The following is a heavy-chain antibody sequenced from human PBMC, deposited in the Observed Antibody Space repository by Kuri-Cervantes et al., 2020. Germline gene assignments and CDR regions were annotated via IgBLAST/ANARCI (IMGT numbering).Heavy chain of an antibody. CDR1: GYTFTGYY. J-gene: IGHJ5*02. CDR2: INPNSGGT. D-gene: IGHD6-19*01. V-gene: IGHV1-2*02. CDR3: AREGLAVAGLHGWFDP. Sequence: ASVKVSCKASGYTFTGYYMHWVRQAPGQGLEWMGWINPNSGGTNYAQKFQGRVTMTRDTSISTAYMELSRLRSDDTAVYYCAREGLAVAGLHGWFDPWGQGTLVTVSS.